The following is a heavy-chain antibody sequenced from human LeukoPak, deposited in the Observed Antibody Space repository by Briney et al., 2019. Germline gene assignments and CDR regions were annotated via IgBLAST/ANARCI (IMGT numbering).Heavy chain of an antibody. Sequence: GGSLRLSCAASGFTFSNAWMSWARQAPGKGLQWVSSISSSGSLIYYADSVKGRFTISRDNAKNSLYLQMNSLRAEDTAVYYCASSVVSGYWGQGTLVTVSS. CDR3: ASSVVSGY. D-gene: IGHD4-23*01. V-gene: IGHV3-21*01. CDR2: ISSSGSLI. CDR1: GFTFSNAW. J-gene: IGHJ4*02.